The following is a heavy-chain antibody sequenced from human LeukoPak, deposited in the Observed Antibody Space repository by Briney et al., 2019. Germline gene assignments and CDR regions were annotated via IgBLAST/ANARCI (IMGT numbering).Heavy chain of an antibody. J-gene: IGHJ4*02. V-gene: IGHV4-39*07. D-gene: IGHD5-18*01. CDR3: ARSDTAMVYYFDY. CDR1: GDSMSSHY. CDR2: IYYSGST. Sequence: SETLSLTCTVSGDSMSSHYWSWIRQPPGKGLEWIGSIYYSGSTYYNPSLKSRVTISVDTSKNQFSLKLSSVTAADTAVYYCARSDTAMVYYFDYWGQGTLVTVSS.